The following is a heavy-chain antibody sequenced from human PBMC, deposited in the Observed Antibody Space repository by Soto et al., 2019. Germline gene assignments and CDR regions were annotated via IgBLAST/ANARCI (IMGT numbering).Heavy chain of an antibody. CDR2: INGGDAHT. CDR3: ARDSGYGSGASVNHYLDY. V-gene: IGHV1-3*01. CDR1: GYTFTSNA. J-gene: IGHJ4*01. Sequence: ASVKVSCKASGYTFTSNAIHWMRQAPGQRLEWMGWINGGDAHTLYSQNFQDRVTLSRDTSATTAYMELSSLRAEDTAVYYCARDSGYGSGASVNHYLDYWGHGTLVTVSS. D-gene: IGHD3-10*01.